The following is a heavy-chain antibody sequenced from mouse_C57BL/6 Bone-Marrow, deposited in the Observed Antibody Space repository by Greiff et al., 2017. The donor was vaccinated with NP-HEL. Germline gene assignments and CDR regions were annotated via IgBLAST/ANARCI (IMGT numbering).Heavy chain of an antibody. D-gene: IGHD1-1*01. CDR2: ISSGSSTI. J-gene: IGHJ2*01. Sequence: EVKVVESGGGLVKPGGSLKLSCAASGFTFSDYGMHWVRQAPEKGLEWVAYISSGSSTISYADTVKGRFTISRDNAKNTLFLQMTSLRSEDTSMYYCARGVLREVPYFDYWGQGTTLTVSS. CDR1: GFTFSDYG. CDR3: ARGVLREVPYFDY. V-gene: IGHV5-17*01.